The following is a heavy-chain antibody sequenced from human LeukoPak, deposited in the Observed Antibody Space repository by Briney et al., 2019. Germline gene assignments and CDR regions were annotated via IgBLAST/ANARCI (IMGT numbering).Heavy chain of an antibody. CDR2: INPNGGGT. D-gene: IGHD3-10*01. V-gene: IGHV1-2*02. CDR3: AKDSSGGHTSH. Sequence: GASVKVSCKTSGYIFRDFYIHWVRQAPGHGLEWMGWINPNGGGTDSAQRFQGRVTLTTDTSTGTAYMDLTSLTSDDTAVYFCAKDSSGGHTSHWGQGTLVTVSS. J-gene: IGHJ4*02. CDR1: GYIFRDFY.